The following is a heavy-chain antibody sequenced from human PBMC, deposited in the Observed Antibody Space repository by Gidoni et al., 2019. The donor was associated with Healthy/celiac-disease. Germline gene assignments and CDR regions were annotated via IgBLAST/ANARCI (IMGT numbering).Heavy chain of an antibody. CDR1: GFTFSSYA. J-gene: IGHJ4*02. Sequence: QVQLVESGGGVVQPGRSLRLSCAASGFTFSSYAMHWVRQAPGKGLEWMAVISYDGSNKYYADSVKGRFTISRDNSKNTLYLQMNSLRAEDTAVYYCARDYDRYSVDYWGQGTLVTVSS. CDR2: ISYDGSNK. CDR3: ARDYDRYSVDY. V-gene: IGHV3-30*04. D-gene: IGHD1-26*01.